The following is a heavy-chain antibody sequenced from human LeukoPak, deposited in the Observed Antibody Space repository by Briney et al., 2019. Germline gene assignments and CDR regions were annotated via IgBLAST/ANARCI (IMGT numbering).Heavy chain of an antibody. J-gene: IGHJ5*02. CDR2: IYYSGST. D-gene: IGHD4/OR15-4a*01. V-gene: IGHV4-59*01. CDR3: ARGPKGCAP. Sequence: SETLSLTCTVSGGSISSYYWSWIRQPPGKGLEGIGYIYYSGSTNYTPSLKSRVTISVDTSKNQFSLKLSSVTAADTAVYYCARGPKGCAPWGQGTLVTVSS. CDR1: GGSISSYY.